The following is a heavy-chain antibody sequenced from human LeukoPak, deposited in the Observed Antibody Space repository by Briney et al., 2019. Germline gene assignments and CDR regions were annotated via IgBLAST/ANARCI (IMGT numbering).Heavy chain of an antibody. Sequence: GGSLRLSCAASGFTFSSYGMHWVRQALGKGLEWVAVISYDGSNKYYADSVKGRFTISRGNSKNTLYLQMNSLRAEDTAVYYCAKFSSGHSPLFDYWGQGTLVTVSS. CDR2: ISYDGSNK. J-gene: IGHJ4*02. V-gene: IGHV3-30*18. CDR1: GFTFSSYG. D-gene: IGHD6-19*01. CDR3: AKFSSGHSPLFDY.